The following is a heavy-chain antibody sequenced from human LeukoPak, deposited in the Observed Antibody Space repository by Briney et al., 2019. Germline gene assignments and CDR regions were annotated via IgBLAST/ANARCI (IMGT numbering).Heavy chain of an antibody. CDR2: INPSGGNT. CDR1: GYSFTSYN. J-gene: IGHJ4*02. CDR3: VRNRGHRLVGPTNYFDY. D-gene: IGHD1-26*01. Sequence: ASVKVSCKTSGYSFTSYNLHWVRQAPGQRLEWMGIINPSGGNTNYAQKFQGRVTMTTDTSTSTAYMDLRSLRSDDTAVYYCVRNRGHRLVGPTNYFDYWGQGTLVTVSS. V-gene: IGHV1-46*01.